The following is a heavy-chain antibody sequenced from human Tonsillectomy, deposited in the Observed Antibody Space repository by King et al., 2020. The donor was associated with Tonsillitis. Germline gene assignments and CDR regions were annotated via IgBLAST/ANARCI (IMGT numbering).Heavy chain of an antibody. Sequence: VQLQQSGPGLVKPSQSLSLTCAISGDSVSSNTAAWNWIRQSPSRGLEWLGRTYYRSQWYNDYAMSVKSRININPDTSKNQFSLQLNSVTPEETAVYYCARDYYDSSGYNYNYYGMDVWGQGTTVTVSS. V-gene: IGHV6-1*01. CDR3: ARDYYDSSGYNYNYYGMDV. CDR2: TYYRSQWYN. D-gene: IGHD3-22*01. CDR1: GDSVSSNTAA. J-gene: IGHJ6*02.